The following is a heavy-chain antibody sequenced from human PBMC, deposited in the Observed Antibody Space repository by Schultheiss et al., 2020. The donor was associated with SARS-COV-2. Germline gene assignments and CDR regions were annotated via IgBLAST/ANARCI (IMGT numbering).Heavy chain of an antibody. CDR1: GFTVSSNY. D-gene: IGHD2-2*01. V-gene: IGHV3-23*01. CDR3: AKDALRYCSSTSCSSWFDP. J-gene: IGHJ5*02. CDR2: ISGSGGST. Sequence: GGSLRLSCAASGFTVSSNYMSWVRQAPGKGLEWVSAISGSGGSTYYADSVKGRFTISRDNSKNTLYLQMNSLRAEDTAVYYCAKDALRYCSSTSCSSWFDPWGQGTLVTVSS.